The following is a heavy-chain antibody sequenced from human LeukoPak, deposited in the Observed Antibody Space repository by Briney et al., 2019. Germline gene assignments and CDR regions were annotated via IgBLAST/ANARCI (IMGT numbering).Heavy chain of an antibody. J-gene: IGHJ4*02. CDR3: ARDVVAAAGTGYFDY. CDR1: GFTFSDYG. CDR2: ISYDGSNK. D-gene: IGHD6-13*01. Sequence: PGGSLRLSCAASGFTFSDYGMYWVRQAPGKGLEWVAVISYDGSNKYYADSVKGRFTISRDNSKNTLYLQMNSLRAEDTAVYYCARDVVAAAGTGYFDYWGQGTLVTVSS. V-gene: IGHV3-30*03.